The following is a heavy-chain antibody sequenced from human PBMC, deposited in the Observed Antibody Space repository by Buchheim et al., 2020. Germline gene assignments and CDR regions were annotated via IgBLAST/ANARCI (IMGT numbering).Heavy chain of an antibody. D-gene: IGHD6-19*01. CDR3: ARDQTLGSINRAVAGTGLGY. Sequence: QVQLVESGGGVVQPGRSLRLSCAASGFTFSSYGMHWVRQAPGKGLEWVAVIWYDGSNKYYADSVKGRFTISRDNSKTTLYLKMNSLRAEDTAVYYCARDQTLGSINRAVAGTGLGYWGQGTL. V-gene: IGHV3-33*01. CDR1: GFTFSSYG. J-gene: IGHJ4*02. CDR2: IWYDGSNK.